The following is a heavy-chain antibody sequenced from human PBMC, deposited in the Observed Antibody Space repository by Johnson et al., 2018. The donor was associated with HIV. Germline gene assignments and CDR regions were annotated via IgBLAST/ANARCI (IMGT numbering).Heavy chain of an antibody. CDR2: IKQDGSEK. Sequence: VQLVESGGGLVQPGGSLRLSCAASGFTVSSNYMSWVRQAPGKGLEWVANIKQDGSEKYYVDSVKGRLTISRDNAKNSLYLKMNSLRAEDTAVYYCAREQFLESDAFDIWGQGTMVTVSS. CDR1: GFTVSSNY. J-gene: IGHJ3*02. D-gene: IGHD3-3*01. V-gene: IGHV3-7*01. CDR3: AREQFLESDAFDI.